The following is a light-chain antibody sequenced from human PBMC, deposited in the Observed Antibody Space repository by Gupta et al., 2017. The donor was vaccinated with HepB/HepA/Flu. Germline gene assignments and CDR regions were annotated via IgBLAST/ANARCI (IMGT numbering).Light chain of an antibody. CDR3: AASDAGLSGGV. J-gene: IGLJ3*02. V-gene: IGLV1-47*01. CDR2: RNI. CDR1: STNIGSNY. Sequence: QSVLTQPPSASVTPGQTVTISFSGSSTNIGSNYVYWYQQLPGTAPNLLIYRNIKRPSGVPARCSGSTSGNSASPPTSGLRSEDEADDYCAASDAGLSGGVFGGGTKLTVL.